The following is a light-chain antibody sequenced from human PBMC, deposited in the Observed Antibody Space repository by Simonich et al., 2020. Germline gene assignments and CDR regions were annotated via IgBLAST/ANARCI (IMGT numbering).Light chain of an antibody. CDR3: QSYDSSGWV. CDR1: SGSIASNY. CDR2: EDN. J-gene: IGLJ3*02. V-gene: IGLV6-57*03. Sequence: NFMLTQPHSVSESPGKTVTISCTRSSGSIASNYVQWYQQRPGSAPTTVIYEDNQSPSGVPERFSGSIDSSSNSASLTISGLKTEDEADYYCQSYDSSGWVFGGGTKLTVL.